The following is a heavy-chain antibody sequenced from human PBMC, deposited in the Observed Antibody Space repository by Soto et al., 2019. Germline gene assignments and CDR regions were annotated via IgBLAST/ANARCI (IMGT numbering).Heavy chain of an antibody. CDR3: ARVRDGYNVFDY. V-gene: IGHV4-34*01. J-gene: IGHJ4*02. Sequence: PSETLSLTCAVYGGSFSGCYWIWIRQPPGKGLEWIGEINHSGSTNYNPSLKSRVTISVDTSKNQFSLKLSSVTAADTAVYYCARVRDGYNVFDYWGQGTLVTLL. D-gene: IGHD5-12*01. CDR1: GGSFSGCY. CDR2: INHSGST.